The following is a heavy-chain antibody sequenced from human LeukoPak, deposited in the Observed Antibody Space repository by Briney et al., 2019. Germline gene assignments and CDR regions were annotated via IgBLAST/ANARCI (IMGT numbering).Heavy chain of an antibody. Sequence: GSLRLSCAASGFTFSGSALHWVRQASGKGLEWIGSIYYSGSTYYKSSLKSRVTISVDTSKNQFSLRLSSVTAADTAVYYCARVRGYSSAMDVWGKGTTVTVSS. V-gene: IGHV4-38-2*01. CDR2: IYYSGST. D-gene: IGHD6-19*01. CDR1: GFTFSGSA. J-gene: IGHJ6*04. CDR3: ARVRGYSSAMDV.